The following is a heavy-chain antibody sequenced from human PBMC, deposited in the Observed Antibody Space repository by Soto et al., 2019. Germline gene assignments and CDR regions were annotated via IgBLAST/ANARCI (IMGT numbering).Heavy chain of an antibody. V-gene: IGHV4-30-4*01. CDR2: IYDGGRT. CDR3: ARGPSGDKVDS. J-gene: IGHJ4*02. D-gene: IGHD7-27*01. Sequence: QVQLQESVPGLVKPAQTLSLTCTVSGGSISTVDYWWIWIRQSPDMGLEWIGHIYDGGRTYNTPSLESRVTMSVDTSKSQLSLTLSSVSAADTAVYYCARGPSGDKVDSWGQGTLVTVAS. CDR1: GGSISTVDYW.